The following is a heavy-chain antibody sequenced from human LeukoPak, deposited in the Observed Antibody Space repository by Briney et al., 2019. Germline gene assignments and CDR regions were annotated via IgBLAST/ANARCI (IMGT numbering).Heavy chain of an antibody. D-gene: IGHD3-9*01. V-gene: IGHV3-23*01. CDR3: ASGYSPYYDILTGYYPR. CDR2: ISGSGGST. J-gene: IGHJ4*02. Sequence: GGSLRLSCAASGFTFSSYAMSWVRQAPGKGLEWVSAISGSGGSTYYADSVKGRFTISRDNSKNTLYLQMNSLRAEDTAVYYCASGYSPYYDILTGYYPRWGQGTLVTVSS. CDR1: GFTFSSYA.